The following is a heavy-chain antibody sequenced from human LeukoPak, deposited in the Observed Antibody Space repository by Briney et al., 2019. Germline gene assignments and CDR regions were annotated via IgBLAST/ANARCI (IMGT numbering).Heavy chain of an antibody. CDR1: GGSISSYY. Sequence: SETLSLTCTVSGGSISSYYWSWIRQPPGKGLEWIGYIYYSGSTNYNPSLKSRVTISVDTSKNQFSLKLSYVTAADTAVYYCARAWYSSGEANAFDIWGQGTMVTVSS. CDR3: ARAWYSSGEANAFDI. CDR2: IYYSGST. V-gene: IGHV4-59*01. D-gene: IGHD6-19*01. J-gene: IGHJ3*02.